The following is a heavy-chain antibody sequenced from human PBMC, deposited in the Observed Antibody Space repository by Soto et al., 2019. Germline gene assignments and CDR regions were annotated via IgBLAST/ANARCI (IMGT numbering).Heavy chain of an antibody. J-gene: IGHJ6*03. CDR1: GYTFTSYD. CDR3: ARGTGHVRKYSSSWNPAKYYMDV. Sequence: ASVKVSCKASGYTFTSYDINWVRQATGQGLEWMGWMNPNSGNTGYAQKFQGRVTMTRNTSISTAYMELSSLRSEDTAVYYCARGTGHVRKYSSSWNPAKYYMDVWGKGTTVTVSS. V-gene: IGHV1-8*01. D-gene: IGHD6-13*01. CDR2: MNPNSGNT.